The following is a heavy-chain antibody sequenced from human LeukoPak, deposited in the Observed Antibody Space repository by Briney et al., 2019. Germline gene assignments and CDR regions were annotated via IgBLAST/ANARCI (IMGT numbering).Heavy chain of an antibody. J-gene: IGHJ5*02. V-gene: IGHV1-2*02. CDR1: GYTFTGYY. Sequence: GASVKVSCKASGYTFTGYYMHWVRQAPGQGLEWMGWINPNSGGTNYAQKFQGRVTTTRDTSISTAYMELSRLRSDDTAVYYCARERSMVRGVIKKMNWFDPWGQGTLVTVSS. CDR2: INPNSGGT. CDR3: ARERSMVRGVIKKMNWFDP. D-gene: IGHD3-10*01.